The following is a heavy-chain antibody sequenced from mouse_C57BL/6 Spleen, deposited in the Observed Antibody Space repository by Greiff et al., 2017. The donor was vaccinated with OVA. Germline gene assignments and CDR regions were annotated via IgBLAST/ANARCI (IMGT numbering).Heavy chain of an antibody. CDR1: GYTFTSYW. CDR2: INPSNGGT. CDR3: ARGGGLRRGAMDY. J-gene: IGHJ4*01. V-gene: IGHV1-53*01. D-gene: IGHD2-4*01. Sequence: QVQLQQSGTELVKPGASVKLSCKASGYTFTSYWTHWVKQRPGQGLEWIGNINPSNGGTNYNEKFKSKATLTVDKSSSTAYMQLSSLTSEDSAVYYCARGGGLRRGAMDYWGQGTSVTVSS.